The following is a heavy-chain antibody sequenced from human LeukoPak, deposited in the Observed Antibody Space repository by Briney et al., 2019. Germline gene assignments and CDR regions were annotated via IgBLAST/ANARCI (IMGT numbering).Heavy chain of an antibody. D-gene: IGHD4-17*01. V-gene: IGHV4-59*08. CDR3: ARRTTVTPNWFDP. Sequence: SETLSLTCTVSGGSISSNYWSWIRPPPGKGLEWIRWIYYSGSTTYNPSLKSRVTMSLDTSKNQFSLNLSSVTAADTAVYYCARRTTVTPNWFDPWGQGTLVTVCS. CDR2: IYYSGST. J-gene: IGHJ5*02. CDR1: GGSISSNY.